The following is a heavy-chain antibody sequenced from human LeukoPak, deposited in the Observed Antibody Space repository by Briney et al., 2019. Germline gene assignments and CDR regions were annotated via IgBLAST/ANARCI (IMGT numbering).Heavy chain of an antibody. Sequence: GGSLRLSCAASGFTFSSYGMHWVRQAPGKGLEWVAVIWYDGSNKYYAVSVKGRFTISRDNSKNTLYLQMNSLRAEDTAVYYCARLSVDTARDPADAFDIWGQGTMVTVSS. J-gene: IGHJ3*02. D-gene: IGHD5-18*01. V-gene: IGHV3-33*01. CDR1: GFTFSSYG. CDR2: IWYDGSNK. CDR3: ARLSVDTARDPADAFDI.